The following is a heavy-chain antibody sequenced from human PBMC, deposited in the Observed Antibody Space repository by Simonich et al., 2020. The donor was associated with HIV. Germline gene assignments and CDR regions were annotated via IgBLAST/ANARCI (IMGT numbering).Heavy chain of an antibody. CDR1: GFTFSSYS. CDR3: ARDGRKGSSTSCSDY. J-gene: IGHJ4*02. V-gene: IGHV3-21*01. CDR2: SSSSSSYI. Sequence: EVQLVESGGGLVKPGGSLRLSCAASGFTFSSYSMNWVRQALGTGLEWVSSSSSSSSYIYYADSVKGRFTISRDNAKNSLYLQMNSLRAEDTAVYYCARDGRKGSSTSCSDYWGQGTLVTVSS. D-gene: IGHD2-2*01.